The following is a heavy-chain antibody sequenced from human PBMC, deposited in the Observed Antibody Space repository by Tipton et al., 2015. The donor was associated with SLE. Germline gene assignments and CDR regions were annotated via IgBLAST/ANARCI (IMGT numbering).Heavy chain of an antibody. J-gene: IGHJ5*02. Sequence: SLRLSCAASGFTFRTYAMAWVRQSPGKGLEWVSLISGGGGSTHFADSVRGRFTISRDNSKNTLYLQMKSLRAEDKAVYCGAEDAFPEVGDIVVVPAAMPWGQGTLVTVSS. CDR1: GFTFRTYA. V-gene: IGHV3-23*01. D-gene: IGHD2-2*01. CDR2: ISGGGGST. CDR3: AEDAFPEVGDIVVVPAAMP.